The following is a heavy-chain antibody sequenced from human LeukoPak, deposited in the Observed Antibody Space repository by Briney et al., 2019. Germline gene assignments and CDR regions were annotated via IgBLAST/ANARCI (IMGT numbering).Heavy chain of an antibody. V-gene: IGHV1-69*05. CDR1: GGTFSSYA. J-gene: IGHJ3*02. CDR3: ARDEAAAGTTGDAFDI. Sequence: ASVKLSCTASGGTFSSYAISWVRQAPGQGLEWMGGIIPIFGTANYAQKFQGRVTITTDESTSTAYMELSSLRSEDTAVYYCARDEAAAGTTGDAFDIWGKGMIVTVSS. CDR2: IIPIFGTA. D-gene: IGHD6-13*01.